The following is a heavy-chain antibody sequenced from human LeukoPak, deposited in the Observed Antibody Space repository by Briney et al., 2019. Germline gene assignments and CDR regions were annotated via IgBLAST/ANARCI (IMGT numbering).Heavy chain of an antibody. Sequence: PGGSLRLSCAASGFTFSSYEVNWVRQAPGKGLEWVSYISSSGSTIYYADSVKGRFTISRDNAKNSLYLQMNSLRAEDTAVYYCARVGDSSGWYPHYFDYWGQGTLVTVSS. CDR2: ISSSGSTI. CDR1: GFTFSSYE. D-gene: IGHD6-19*01. V-gene: IGHV3-48*03. J-gene: IGHJ4*02. CDR3: ARVGDSSGWYPHYFDY.